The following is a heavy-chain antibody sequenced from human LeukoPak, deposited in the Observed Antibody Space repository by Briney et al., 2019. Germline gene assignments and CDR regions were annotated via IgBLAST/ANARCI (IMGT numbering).Heavy chain of an antibody. D-gene: IGHD4-17*01. CDR3: AVRVTKGSWSAFDI. J-gene: IGHJ3*02. CDR2: IHTGGRT. CDR1: GFTLSSNF. V-gene: IGHV3-66*01. Sequence: GGSLRLSCAASGFTLSSNFMTWVRQAPGKGLEWVSVIHTGGRTYYADSVKGRFTISRDDSKNTFYLHMNSLRAEDAAVYYCAVRVTKGSWSAFDIWGQGTMVTVSS.